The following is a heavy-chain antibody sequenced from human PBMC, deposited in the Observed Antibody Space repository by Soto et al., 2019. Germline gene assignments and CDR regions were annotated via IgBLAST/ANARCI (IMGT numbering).Heavy chain of an antibody. CDR3: ARVDSGSSDY. D-gene: IGHD6-19*01. V-gene: IGHV3-23*01. J-gene: IGHJ4*02. Sequence: GGSLRLSCAASGFTFSNYGMNWARQAPGKGLEWVSGISGSGGGTYYADSVKGRFTISRDNSKNTLYLQMNSLRTEDTAVYYCARVDSGSSDYWGQGTLVTVSS. CDR1: GFTFSNYG. CDR2: ISGSGGGT.